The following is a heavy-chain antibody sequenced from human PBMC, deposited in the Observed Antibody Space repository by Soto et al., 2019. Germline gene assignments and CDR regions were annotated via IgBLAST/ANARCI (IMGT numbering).Heavy chain of an antibody. CDR3: GRSLFSGYGMDV. V-gene: IGHV3-33*01. J-gene: IGHJ6*02. Sequence: ESGGGVVQPGRSLRLSCAASGFTFSSYGMNWVRQAPGKGLEWVAVIWYDGSNKDYADSVKGRFTVSRDNSKNTLYLQMDSLRAEDTGVYYCGRSLFSGYGMDVWGQGTTVTVS. D-gene: IGHD6-19*01. CDR1: GFTFSSYG. CDR2: IWYDGSNK.